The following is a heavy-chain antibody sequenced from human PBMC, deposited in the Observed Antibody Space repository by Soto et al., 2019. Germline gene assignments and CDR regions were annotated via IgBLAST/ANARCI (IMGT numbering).Heavy chain of an antibody. D-gene: IGHD3-22*01. V-gene: IGHV4-39*01. CDR3: ASQYYYDSSGYYYGRWFDP. CDR1: GGAISGGTYY. J-gene: IGHJ5*02. Sequence: PSETLSLTCTVSGGAISGGTYYWGWIRQPPGKGLEYIGSIYYSGSPYYSPSFESRVTISVDTSKNQFSLKLSSVIAADTAVYYCASQYYYDSSGYYYGRWFDPWSQGTLVTVSS. CDR2: IYYSGSP.